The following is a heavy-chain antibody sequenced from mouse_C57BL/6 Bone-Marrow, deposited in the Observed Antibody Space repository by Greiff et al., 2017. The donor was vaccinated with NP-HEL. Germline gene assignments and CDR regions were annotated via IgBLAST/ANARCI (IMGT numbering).Heavy chain of an antibody. CDR3: ARDSGKGWYFDV. CDR1: GYSITSGYY. J-gene: IGHJ1*03. Sequence: DVKLVESGPGLVKPSQSLSLTCSVTGYSITSGYYWNWIRQFPGNKLEWMGYISYDGSNNYNPSLKNRISITRDTSKNQFFLKLNSVTTEDTATYYCARDSGKGWYFDVWGTGTTVTVSS. V-gene: IGHV3-6*01. CDR2: ISYDGSN.